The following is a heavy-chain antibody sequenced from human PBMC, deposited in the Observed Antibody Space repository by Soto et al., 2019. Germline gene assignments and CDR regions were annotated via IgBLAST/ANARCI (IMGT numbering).Heavy chain of an antibody. Sequence: GSLRLSCAASGFTFNTYIMNWVRQAPGKGLEWVSSISNSGTYIYYADSVKGRFTISRDNAKNSLCLQMDSLRAEDTAVYYCARADSRSAYGMDVWGQGTKVTVSS. CDR3: ARADSRSAYGMDV. J-gene: IGHJ6*02. CDR2: ISNSGTYI. D-gene: IGHD6-6*01. CDR1: GFTFNTYI. V-gene: IGHV3-21*01.